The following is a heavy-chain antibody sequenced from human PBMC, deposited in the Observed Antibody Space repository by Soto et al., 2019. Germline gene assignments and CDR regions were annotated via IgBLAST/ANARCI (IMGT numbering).Heavy chain of an antibody. CDR2: IYHSGST. Sequence: QLQLQESGSGLVKPSQTLSLTCAVSGGSICSGGYSWSWIRQPPGKGLEWIGYIYHSGSTYYNPSLKSRVTISVDRSKNQFSLKLSSVTAADTAVYYCARLDLNCGGDCGVDSWGQGTLVTVSS. CDR1: GGSICSGGYS. CDR3: ARLDLNCGGDCGVDS. D-gene: IGHD2-21*02. V-gene: IGHV4-30-2*01. J-gene: IGHJ4*02.